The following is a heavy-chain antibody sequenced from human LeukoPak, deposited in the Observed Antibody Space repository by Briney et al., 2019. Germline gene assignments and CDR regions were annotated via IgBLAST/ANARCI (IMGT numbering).Heavy chain of an antibody. CDR3: ARVVRSGGYSSGWYGYGY. V-gene: IGHV1-8*01. CDR1: GYTFTSYD. CDR2: MNPNSGNT. J-gene: IGHJ4*02. Sequence: ASVKVSCKASGYTFTSYDINWVRQATGQGLEWMGWMNPNSGNTGYAQKFQGRVTMTRNTSISTAYMELSSLRSEDTAVYYCARVVRSGGYSSGWYGYGYWGQGTLVTVSS. D-gene: IGHD6-19*01.